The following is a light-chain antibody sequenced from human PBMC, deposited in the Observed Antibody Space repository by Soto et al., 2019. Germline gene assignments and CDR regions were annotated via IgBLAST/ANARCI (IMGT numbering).Light chain of an antibody. CDR1: QSISSW. CDR3: QQYNSYSWT. CDR2: DAS. Sequence: DIQMTQSPSTLSASVGDRVTITCRASQSISSWLAWYQHKPGKAPKLLIYDASSLESGVPSRFSGSGSGTEFTLTISSLQPDDFATYYCQQYNSYSWTFGQGTTVDIK. J-gene: IGKJ1*01. V-gene: IGKV1-5*01.